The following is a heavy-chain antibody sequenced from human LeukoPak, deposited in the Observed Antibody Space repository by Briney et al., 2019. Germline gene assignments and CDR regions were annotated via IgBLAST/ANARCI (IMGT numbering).Heavy chain of an antibody. V-gene: IGHV4-4*09. Sequence: SDTLSLTCTLSGLYNTTYYWSWLRQPPGKALEWFGFIYHSGNTNYNPSLKSRVTMSVDTSKSQFSLRLGSVTAADTAVYYCATMTRRGQYYFDNWGQGTLVTVSS. CDR1: GLYNTTYY. CDR3: ATMTRRGQYYFDN. D-gene: IGHD3-22*01. CDR2: IYHSGNT. J-gene: IGHJ4*02.